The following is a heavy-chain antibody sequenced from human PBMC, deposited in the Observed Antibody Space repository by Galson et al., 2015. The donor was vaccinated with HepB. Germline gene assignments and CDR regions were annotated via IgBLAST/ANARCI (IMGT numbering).Heavy chain of an antibody. Sequence: SLRLSCAPSGFTFSKYWVTWVRQAPGKGLEWVGNISEDGSEKFYGDSVKGRFTISRDNAEKSLFLQMNSLRSEDTAVYYCARAPVDLDDSLSGFDYWGQGTTVTVSS. V-gene: IGHV3-7*03. CDR2: ISEDGSEK. J-gene: IGHJ4*03. CDR3: ARAPVDLDDSLSGFDY. D-gene: IGHD3-9*01. CDR1: GFTFSKYW.